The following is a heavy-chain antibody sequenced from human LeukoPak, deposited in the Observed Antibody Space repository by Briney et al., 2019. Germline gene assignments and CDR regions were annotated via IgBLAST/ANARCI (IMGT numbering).Heavy chain of an antibody. CDR1: VYTFTIHG. CDR2: ISAYNCNT. J-gene: IGHJ4*02. Sequence: AASVKVFRKASVYTFTIHGIRWGRQAPGQGLEGMGWISAYNCNTNYAQKLQGRVTMTTDTSTSTAYMELRSLRSDDTAVYYCARDTSGSGSQDYWGQGTLVTVSS. V-gene: IGHV1-18*01. D-gene: IGHD3-10*01. CDR3: ARDTSGSGSQDY.